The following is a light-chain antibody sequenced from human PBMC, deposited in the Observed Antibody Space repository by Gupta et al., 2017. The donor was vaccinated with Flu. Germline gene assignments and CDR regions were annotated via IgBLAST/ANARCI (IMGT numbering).Light chain of an antibody. V-gene: IGKV3-11*01. CDR2: DAS. J-gene: IGKJ2*02. Sequence: EIVLKQSPGTLSLSPGERANLSCRASQSVSSYLAWYQQKPGQAPRLLIYDASNRATGIPARFSGSGCGKDLTLTINSRQPEDFASYHCQQGSHWPRCTFGQGTKLEMK. CDR3: QQGSHWPRCT. CDR1: QSVSSY.